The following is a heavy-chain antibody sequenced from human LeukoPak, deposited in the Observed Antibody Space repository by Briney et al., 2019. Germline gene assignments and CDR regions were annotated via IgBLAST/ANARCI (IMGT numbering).Heavy chain of an antibody. CDR1: GGSISSGSYY. J-gene: IGHJ5*02. CDR3: ARGFCGGDCYFTWFDP. D-gene: IGHD2-21*02. V-gene: IGHV4-61*02. Sequence: SETLSLTCTVSGGSISSGSYYWSWIRQPAGKGLEWIGRIYASGSTNYNPSLKSRVTISVDTSKNQFSLKLSSVTAADTAVYYCARGFCGGDCYFTWFDPWGQGTLVTVSS. CDR2: IYASGST.